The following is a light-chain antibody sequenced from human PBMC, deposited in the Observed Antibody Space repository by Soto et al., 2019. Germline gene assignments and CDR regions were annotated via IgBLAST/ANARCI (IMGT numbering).Light chain of an antibody. V-gene: IGKV1-39*01. Sequence: DIQMTQYTSSLSASVGDRVTITCRASQSISSYLNWYQQKPGKAPKVLIYAASSLQSGVPSRFSGSRAGTAFTLTTSSLQPEDFATYYCQQSYSAPTWTFGQGTKVDI. CDR1: QSISSY. CDR3: QQSYSAPTWT. J-gene: IGKJ1*01. CDR2: AAS.